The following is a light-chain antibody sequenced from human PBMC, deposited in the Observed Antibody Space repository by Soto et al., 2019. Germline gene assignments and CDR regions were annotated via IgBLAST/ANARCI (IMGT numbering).Light chain of an antibody. CDR2: EVS. V-gene: IGLV2-14*01. Sequence: QSVLTQPASVSGSPGQSITISCTGTSSDVGGYNYVSWYRQHPGKAPKLMIYEVSNRPSGVSNRFSGSKSGNAASLTISGLQAEDEADYYCTSYTSNSTVVFGGGTKVTVL. CDR1: SSDVGGYNY. J-gene: IGLJ2*01. CDR3: TSYTSNSTVV.